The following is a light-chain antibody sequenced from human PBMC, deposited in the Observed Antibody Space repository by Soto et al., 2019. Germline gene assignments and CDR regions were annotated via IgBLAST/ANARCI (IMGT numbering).Light chain of an antibody. CDR3: SSYTRDMTQV. Sequence: QSALTQPASVSGSPGQSITISCTGTSSDVGAYYYVSWYRQHPGTAPKLMIYEVSNQPSGVSNRFSGSKSGNTASLTISGLQAEDEAHYYCSSYTRDMTQVVGGGTKLTVL. J-gene: IGLJ3*02. CDR1: SSDVGAYYY. CDR2: EVS. V-gene: IGLV2-14*03.